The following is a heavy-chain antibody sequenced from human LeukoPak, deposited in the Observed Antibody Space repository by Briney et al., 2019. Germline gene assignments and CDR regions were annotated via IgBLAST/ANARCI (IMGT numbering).Heavy chain of an antibody. D-gene: IGHD3-22*01. J-gene: IGHJ4*02. CDR1: GGSFSGYY. Sequence: PSETLSLTCAVYGGSFSGYYWSWVRQPPGKGLEWIGEINHSGSTNYNPSLKSRVTISVDTSKNQFSLKLSSVTAADTAVYYCARGHWCYYDSSGYYRKLYYFDYWGQGTLVTVSS. CDR2: INHSGST. CDR3: ARGHWCYYDSSGYYRKLYYFDY. V-gene: IGHV4-34*01.